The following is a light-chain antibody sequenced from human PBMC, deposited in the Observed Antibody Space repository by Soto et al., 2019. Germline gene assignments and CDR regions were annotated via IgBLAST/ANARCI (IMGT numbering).Light chain of an antibody. CDR1: SSDIGEYYY. Sequence: QSALTQPASVSGSPGQSITISCTGTSSDIGEYYYVSWYQQYSGKVPKLVIYDVSHRPSGVSNRFSGSKSGNTASLPITGLLAEDDADYYCSSPTATTPLVVFGGGTKLTVL. J-gene: IGLJ3*02. CDR3: SSPTATTPLVV. CDR2: DVS. V-gene: IGLV2-14*01.